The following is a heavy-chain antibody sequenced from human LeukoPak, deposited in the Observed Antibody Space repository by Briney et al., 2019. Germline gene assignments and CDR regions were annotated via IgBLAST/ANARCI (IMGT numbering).Heavy chain of an antibody. V-gene: IGHV4-38-2*02. D-gene: IGHD3-9*01. CDR2: IYHSGST. J-gene: IGHJ4*02. CDR1: GYSFSSGYY. Sequence: SETLSLTCAVSGYSFSSGYYWGWIRQPPGKGLEWIGSIYHSGSTYYNPSLKSRVTISVDTSKNQFSLKLSSVTAADTAVYYCAREGSRYFDWLPVIDYWGQGTLVTVSS. CDR3: AREGSRYFDWLPVIDY.